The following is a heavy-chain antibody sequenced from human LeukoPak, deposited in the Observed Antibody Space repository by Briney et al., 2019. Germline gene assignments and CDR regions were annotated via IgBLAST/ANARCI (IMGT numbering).Heavy chain of an antibody. CDR3: AWGLPGPRLQH. V-gene: IGHV4-34*01. CDR1: GGSFSGYY. J-gene: IGHJ1*01. CDR2: INQSGDI. Sequence: PSETLSLTCAVYGGSFSGYYWTWIRQPPGKGLEWIGEINQSGDINYNPSLKSRATTSIDTSKSQLSLKLTSVTAADTAVYYCAWGLPGPRLQHWGQGALVTVCS.